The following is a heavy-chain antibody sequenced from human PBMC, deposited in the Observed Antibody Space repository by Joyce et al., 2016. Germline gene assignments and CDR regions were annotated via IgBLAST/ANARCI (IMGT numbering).Heavy chain of an antibody. Sequence: EVQLVESGGGLVKPGGSLRLSCAASGFTFSSYSMSWLRQAPGKGLEWVSYLSSSSSYIKYTDSVKGRFTISRDNAKNSLYLQMNSLRVEDTAVYYCARSSYTNGIFDYWGQGTLVTVSS. J-gene: IGHJ4*02. D-gene: IGHD2-8*01. CDR1: GFTFSSYS. CDR3: ARSSYTNGIFDY. CDR2: LSSSSSYI. V-gene: IGHV3-21*01.